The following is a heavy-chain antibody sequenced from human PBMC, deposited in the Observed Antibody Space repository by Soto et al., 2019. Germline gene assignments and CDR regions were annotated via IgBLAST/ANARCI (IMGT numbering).Heavy chain of an antibody. CDR3: ARLYSSSWPPTSTRLYYYYGMDV. CDR1: GGSISSGGYY. D-gene: IGHD6-13*01. Sequence: QVQLQESGPGLVKPSQTLSLTCTVSGGSISSGGYYWSWIRQHPGKGLEWIGYIYYSGSTYYNPSLKSRVTISVDTSKNQFSLKLSSVPAADTAVYYCARLYSSSWPPTSTRLYYYYGMDVWGQGTTVTVSS. CDR2: IYYSGST. J-gene: IGHJ6*02. V-gene: IGHV4-31*03.